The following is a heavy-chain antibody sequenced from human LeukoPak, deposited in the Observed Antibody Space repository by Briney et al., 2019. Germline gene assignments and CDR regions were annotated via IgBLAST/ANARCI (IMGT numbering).Heavy chain of an antibody. Sequence: GGSLRLSCADSGFTFSNYWMSWVRQAPGKGLEWVANIKQDGSEKNYVDSVKGRFTISRDNAMDSLYLQMNSLRAEDTALYYCAGSGFSYGFDAFDLWGQGTMVIVSS. D-gene: IGHD5-18*01. CDR3: AGSGFSYGFDAFDL. CDR2: IKQDGSEK. CDR1: GFTFSNYW. J-gene: IGHJ3*01. V-gene: IGHV3-7*03.